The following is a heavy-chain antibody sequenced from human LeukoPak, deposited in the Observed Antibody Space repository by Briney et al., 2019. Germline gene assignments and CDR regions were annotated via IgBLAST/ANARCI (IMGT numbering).Heavy chain of an antibody. CDR3: ARALRGYCSGGSCLSP. D-gene: IGHD2-15*01. CDR1: GYTFTGYY. V-gene: IGHV1-2*02. CDR2: INPNSGGT. J-gene: IGHJ5*02. Sequence: ASVKVSCKASGYTFTGYYMHWVRQAPGQGLEWMGWINPNSGGTNYAQKFQGRVTMTRDTSISTAYMELSRLRSDDTAVYYCARALRGYCSGGSCLSPWGQGTLVTVSS.